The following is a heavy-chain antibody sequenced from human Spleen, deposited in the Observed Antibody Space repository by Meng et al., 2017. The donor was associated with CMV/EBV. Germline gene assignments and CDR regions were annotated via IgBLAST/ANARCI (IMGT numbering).Heavy chain of an antibody. CDR1: GDTFTDYY. D-gene: IGHD4-17*01. V-gene: IGHV1-2*02. Sequence: GADRGKAWALVKGSWKASGDTFTDYYMHWVRQAPGQGVEWLGCINPKSGDTNYAQKFQGRVTMTRDTSISTDYMELSRLRSDDTAVYYCTRDAHLTTVTPNWFDPWGQGTLVTVSS. J-gene: IGHJ5*02. CDR3: TRDAHLTTVTPNWFDP. CDR2: INPKSGDT.